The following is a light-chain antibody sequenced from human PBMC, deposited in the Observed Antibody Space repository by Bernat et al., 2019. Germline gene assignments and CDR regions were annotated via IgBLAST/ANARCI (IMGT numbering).Light chain of an antibody. CDR1: SNNVGNQG. V-gene: IGLV10-54*01. Sequence: QAGLTPPPSVSKGLRQTATLTCTGNSNNVGNQGAAWLQQHQGHPPKLLSYRNNNRPSGISERLSASRSGNTASLTITGLQPEDEADYYCSAWDSSLSAWVFGGGTKLTV. J-gene: IGLJ3*02. CDR2: RNN. CDR3: SAWDSSLSAWV.